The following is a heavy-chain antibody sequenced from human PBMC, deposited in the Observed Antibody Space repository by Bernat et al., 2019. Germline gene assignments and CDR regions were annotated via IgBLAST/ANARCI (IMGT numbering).Heavy chain of an antibody. J-gene: IGHJ6*02. Sequence: QVQLVESGGGVVQPGRSLRLSCAASGFTFSSYATHWVRQAPGKGLEWLAFISYDGRNKYYAECVKGRFNKSRGKATNTMYPQMNSLRAEDTTVYYCARDGDSSGWFSLVRVPHGMDVWGQGTTVTVSS. CDR3: ARDGDSSGWFSLVRVPHGMDV. CDR2: ISYDGRNK. D-gene: IGHD6-19*01. V-gene: IGHV3-30*04. CDR1: GFTFSSYA.